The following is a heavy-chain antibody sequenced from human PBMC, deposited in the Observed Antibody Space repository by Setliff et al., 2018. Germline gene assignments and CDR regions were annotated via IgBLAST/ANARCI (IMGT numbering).Heavy chain of an antibody. V-gene: IGHV1-2*02. D-gene: IGHD6-13*01. CDR2: INPGTGYS. CDR1: GYTFTGPY. CDR3: ATQTAAYYFDY. J-gene: IGHJ4*02. Sequence: ASVKVSCKASGYTFTGPYMHWVRQAPGQGLEWMGWINPGTGYSKYAQKFQGRVTLTRDTSLTTAYMELRSLTSDDTAVYYCATQTAAYYFDYWGQGAQVTVSS.